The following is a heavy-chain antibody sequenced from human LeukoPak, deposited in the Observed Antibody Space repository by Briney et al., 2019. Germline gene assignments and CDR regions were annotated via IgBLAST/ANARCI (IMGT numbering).Heavy chain of an antibody. CDR2: ISSSGNTI. CDR3: ARKGAPVVIPWGFDF. D-gene: IGHD3-16*01. Sequence: SGGSLRLSCAASGFTFSDYYMSWIRQAPGKGLEWVSYISSSGNTIYYADSVKGRFTISRDNAKNSVYLQMNSLGAEDTAVYYCARKGAPVVIPWGFDFWGQGTMVTVSS. CDR1: GFTFSDYY. V-gene: IGHV3-11*01. J-gene: IGHJ3*01.